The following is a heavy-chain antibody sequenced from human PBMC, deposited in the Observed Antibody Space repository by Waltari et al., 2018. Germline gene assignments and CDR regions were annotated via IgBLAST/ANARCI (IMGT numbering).Heavy chain of an antibody. CDR2: IYHSGST. Sequence: QVQLQESGPGLVKPSETLSLTCAVSGYSISSGYYWGWIRQPPGKGLEWIGSIYHSGSTYYNPSLKSRVTISVDTSKNQFSLKLSAVTAADTAVYYCASGEVVVGSFDYWGQGTLVTVSS. D-gene: IGHD2-21*01. J-gene: IGHJ4*02. CDR1: GYSISSGYY. CDR3: ASGEVVVGSFDY. V-gene: IGHV4-38-2*01.